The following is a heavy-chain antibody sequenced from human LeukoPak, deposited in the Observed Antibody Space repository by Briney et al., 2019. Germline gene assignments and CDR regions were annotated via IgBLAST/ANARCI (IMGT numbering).Heavy chain of an antibody. CDR2: IIPIFGTA. D-gene: IGHD6-19*01. CDR3: ARVGQQWKFDP. Sequence: GASVKVSCKASGGTFSSYAISWVRQAPGQGLEWMGGIIPIFGTANYAQKFQGRVTITADESTSTAYMELRSLRSDDTAVYYCARVGQQWKFDPWGQGTLVTVSS. J-gene: IGHJ5*02. CDR1: GGTFSSYA. V-gene: IGHV1-69*01.